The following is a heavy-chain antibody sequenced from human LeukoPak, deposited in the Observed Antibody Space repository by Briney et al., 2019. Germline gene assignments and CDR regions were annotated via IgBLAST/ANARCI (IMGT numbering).Heavy chain of an antibody. CDR3: ARASGSSSPWYYYYYMDV. Sequence: SETLSLTCTVSGASISNYYWSWIRQPPGKGLEWIGYMYYSGTTKYNPSLKSRVTISVDTSKNQISLRLSSVTAADTAVYYCARASGSSSPWYYYYYMDVWGKGTTVTVSS. V-gene: IGHV4-59*01. D-gene: IGHD6-6*01. CDR1: GASISNYY. J-gene: IGHJ6*03. CDR2: MYYSGTT.